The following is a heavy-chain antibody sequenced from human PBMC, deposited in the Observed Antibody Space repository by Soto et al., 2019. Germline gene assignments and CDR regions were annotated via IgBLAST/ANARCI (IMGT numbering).Heavy chain of an antibody. J-gene: IGHJ5*02. CDR2: INHSGST. CDR3: ARMRYYSDSHTGNWFDP. Sequence: PSETLSLTCAVYGGSFSGYYWTWIRQPPGTGLEWIGEINHSGSTNYNPSLKSRVTISVDTSKNQFSLKLSSVTAADTAVYYCARMRYYSDSHTGNWFDPWGQGTLVTAPQ. CDR1: GGSFSGYY. V-gene: IGHV4-34*01. D-gene: IGHD3-22*01.